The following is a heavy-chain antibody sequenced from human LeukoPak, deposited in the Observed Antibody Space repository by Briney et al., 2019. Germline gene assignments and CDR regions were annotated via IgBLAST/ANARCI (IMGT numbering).Heavy chain of an antibody. CDR1: GYTFTSYY. Sequence: ASVKVSCKASGYTFTSYYMHWVRQAPGQGLEWMGIIDPSGGSTSYAQKFQGRVTMTRDTSTSTVYMELSSLRSEDTAVYYCARRSCWGSSTSCLRANRFDPWGQGTLVIVSS. CDR2: IDPSGGST. V-gene: IGHV1-46*01. CDR3: ARRSCWGSSTSCLRANRFDP. J-gene: IGHJ5*02. D-gene: IGHD2-2*01.